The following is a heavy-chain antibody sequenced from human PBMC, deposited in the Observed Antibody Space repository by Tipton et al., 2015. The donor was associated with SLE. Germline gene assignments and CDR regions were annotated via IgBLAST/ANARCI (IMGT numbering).Heavy chain of an antibody. Sequence: TLSLTCTVSGGSISSYYWSWIRQPPGKGLEWIGYIYYSGSTYYNPSLKSRVTISVDTSKNQFSLKLSSVTAADTAVYYCARDAYYYDSSGLDWGQGTLVTVSS. CDR3: ARDAYYYDSSGLD. J-gene: IGHJ4*02. CDR2: IYYSGST. D-gene: IGHD3-22*01. V-gene: IGHV4-59*12. CDR1: GGSISSYY.